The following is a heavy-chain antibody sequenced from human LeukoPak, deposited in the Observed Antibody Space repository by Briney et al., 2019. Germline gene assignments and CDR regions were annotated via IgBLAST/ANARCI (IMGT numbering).Heavy chain of an antibody. J-gene: IGHJ4*02. CDR3: AKLRRYYYDSSDTNFDY. D-gene: IGHD3-22*01. CDR1: GFTFSSYG. Sequence: GGSLRLSCAASGFTFSSYGMHWVRQAPGKGLEWVAFIRYDGSNKYYADSVKGRFTISRDNSKNTLYLQMNSLRAEDTAVYYCAKLRRYYYDSSDTNFDYWGQGTLVTVSS. V-gene: IGHV3-30*02. CDR2: IRYDGSNK.